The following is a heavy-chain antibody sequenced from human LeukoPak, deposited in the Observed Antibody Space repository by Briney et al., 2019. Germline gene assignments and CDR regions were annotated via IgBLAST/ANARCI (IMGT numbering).Heavy chain of an antibody. Sequence: GGSLRLSCAASGFTFGDYYMSWIRQAPGKGLEWVSYISRSGSTIYYADSVKGRFTISRDNAKNSLYLQMNSLRAEDTAVYYCARDRPMGVIVISQRLDYWGQGTLVTVSS. CDR1: GFTFGDYY. CDR3: ARDRPMGVIVISQRLDY. CDR2: ISRSGSTI. D-gene: IGHD3-16*02. J-gene: IGHJ4*02. V-gene: IGHV3-11*01.